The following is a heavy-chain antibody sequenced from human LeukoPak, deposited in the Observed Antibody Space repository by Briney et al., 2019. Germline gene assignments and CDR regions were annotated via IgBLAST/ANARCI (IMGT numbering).Heavy chain of an antibody. D-gene: IGHD3-22*01. CDR1: GFTFVTST. CDR3: AAWDKSTGYLLQS. CDR2: VVVGSGNT. V-gene: IGHV1-58*02. Sequence: VASVKVSCKASGFTFVTSTIQWVRQARGQRLEWIGWVVVGSGNTNYAQNFRERLTITRDFSTSTAYMELSSLRSEDTALYYCAAWDKSTGYLLQSWGQGTLVTVSS. J-gene: IGHJ1*01.